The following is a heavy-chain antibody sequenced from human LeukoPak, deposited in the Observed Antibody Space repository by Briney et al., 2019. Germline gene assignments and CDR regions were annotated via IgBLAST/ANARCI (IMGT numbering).Heavy chain of an antibody. CDR1: EFTFSTYA. CDR3: ARDADSSGWTTRGMDV. Sequence: GGSLRLSCAASEFTFSTYAMHWVRQAPGKGLEYVSGLSSNGVSSYYANSVKGRFTISRDNSKNTLYLQMGGLRAEDMAVYYCARDADSSGWTTRGMDVWGQGTTVTVSS. J-gene: IGHJ6*02. V-gene: IGHV3-64*01. CDR2: LSSNGVSS. D-gene: IGHD6-19*01.